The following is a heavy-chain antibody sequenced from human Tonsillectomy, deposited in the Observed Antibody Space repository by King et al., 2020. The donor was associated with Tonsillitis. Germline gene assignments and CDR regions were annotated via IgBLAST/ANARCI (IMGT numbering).Heavy chain of an antibody. D-gene: IGHD4-23*01. CDR3: ARDNHRGATVLTSFEY. CDR1: GFTFSTYS. Sequence: VQLVESGGGLVRPGGSLRLSCAASGFTFSTYSMNWVRQAPGKGLEWISYIDASSTTTYYAGSVKGRFTISRDNAKNSLYLQMNSLRADDTAVYYCARDNHRGATVLTSFEYWGQGALVTVSS. J-gene: IGHJ4*02. CDR2: IDASSTTT. V-gene: IGHV3-48*01.